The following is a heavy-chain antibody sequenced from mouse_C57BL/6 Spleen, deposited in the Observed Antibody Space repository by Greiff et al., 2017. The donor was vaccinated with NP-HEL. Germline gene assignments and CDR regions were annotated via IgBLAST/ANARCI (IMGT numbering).Heavy chain of an antibody. D-gene: IGHD2-5*01. Sequence: VQLQQPGAELVRPGTSVKLSCKASGYTFTSYWMHWVKQRPGQGLEWIGVIDPSDSYTNYNQKFKGKATLTVDTSSSTAYMQLSSLTSEDSAVYYCARRGYSNYEGFAYWGQGTLVTVAA. J-gene: IGHJ3*01. CDR2: IDPSDSYT. CDR3: ARRGYSNYEGFAY. V-gene: IGHV1-59*01. CDR1: GYTFTSYW.